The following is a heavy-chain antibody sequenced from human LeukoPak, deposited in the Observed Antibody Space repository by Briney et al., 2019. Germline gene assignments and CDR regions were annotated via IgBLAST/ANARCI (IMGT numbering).Heavy chain of an antibody. J-gene: IGHJ5*02. V-gene: IGHV1-69*13. CDR3: ARDHCSSTSCYADWFDP. CDR2: IIPILGTA. CDR1: GGTFSSYA. D-gene: IGHD2-2*01. Sequence: SVKVSCKASGGTFSSYAISWVRQAPGQGLEWMGGIIPILGTANYAQKFQGRVTITADGSTSTAYMELSSLRSEDTALYYCARDHCSSTSCYADWFDPWGQGTLVTVSS.